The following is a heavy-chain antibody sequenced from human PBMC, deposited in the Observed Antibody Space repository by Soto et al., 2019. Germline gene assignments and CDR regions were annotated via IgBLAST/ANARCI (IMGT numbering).Heavy chain of an antibody. J-gene: IGHJ5*02. Sequence: QLVETGGGLIQPGGSLRLSCAASGLTVNSNYMSWVRQAPGKGLEWVSTIYSRGNTYYADSVKGRVTISRDNSKYTVYLQMNRLRADDRAVYYCAMDGYSSNWFVLWGQGTLVTVSS. CDR3: AMDGYSSNWFVL. CDR1: GLTVNSNY. D-gene: IGHD5-12*01. CDR2: IYSRGNT. V-gene: IGHV3-53*05.